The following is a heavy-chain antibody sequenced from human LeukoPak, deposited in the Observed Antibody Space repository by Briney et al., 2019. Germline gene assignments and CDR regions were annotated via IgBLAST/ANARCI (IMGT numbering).Heavy chain of an antibody. CDR2: ISYDGSNK. J-gene: IGHJ4*02. Sequence: GRSLRLSCAASGFSFNNYAMHWVRQAPGKGLEWVAIISYDGSNKYYADSVKGRFTISRDNSKNTLYLQMDSLRGEDTAVHYCASNYYDSSGYYYVDYWGQGTLVTVSS. CDR1: GFSFNNYA. D-gene: IGHD3-22*01. CDR3: ASNYYDSSGYYYVDY. V-gene: IGHV3-30*04.